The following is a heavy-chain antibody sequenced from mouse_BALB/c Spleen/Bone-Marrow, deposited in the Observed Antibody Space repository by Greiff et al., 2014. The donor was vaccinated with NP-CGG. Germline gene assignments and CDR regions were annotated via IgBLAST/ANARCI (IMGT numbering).Heavy chain of an antibody. CDR2: INPSNGGT. D-gene: IGHD3-2*01. Sequence: VQLKESGAELVKPGASVKLSCKASGYTFTIYYMFWVKQRPGQGLEWIGEINPSNGGTNFNEKFKSKATLTVDKSSSTAYMQLSSLTSEDSAVYYCTRNGPDSSGYPAWFAYWGQGTLVTVSA. CDR1: GYTFTIYY. CDR3: TRNGPDSSGYPAWFAY. V-gene: IGHV1S81*02. J-gene: IGHJ3*01.